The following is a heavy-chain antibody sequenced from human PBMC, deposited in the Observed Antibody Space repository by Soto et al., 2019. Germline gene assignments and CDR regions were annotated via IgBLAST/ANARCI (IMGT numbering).Heavy chain of an antibody. D-gene: IGHD3-22*01. J-gene: IGHJ3*02. V-gene: IGHV3-30-3*01. CDR2: ISYDGSNK. CDR1: GFTFSSYA. Sequence: GALRLSCAASGFTFSSYAMHWVRQAPGKGLEWVAVISYDGSNKYYADSVKGRFTISRDNSENTLYLQMNSLRAEDTAVYYCARTYYYDSSGYYGDDAFDIWGQGTMVTVSS. CDR3: ARTYYYDSSGYYGDDAFDI.